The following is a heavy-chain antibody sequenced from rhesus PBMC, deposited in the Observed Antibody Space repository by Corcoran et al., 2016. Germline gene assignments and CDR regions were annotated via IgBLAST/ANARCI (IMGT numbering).Heavy chain of an antibody. V-gene: IGHV4-169*02. CDR2: IYGSGSST. D-gene: IGHD6-13*01. J-gene: IGHJ1*01. Sequence: QLQLQESGPGLVKPSETLSVTCTVSGDSISNNYWSWIRQAPGKGLEWIGSIYGSGSSTNYNPSLKNRVTWSVYTSKNLRSLKLSSVTAADTAVYYCASGGSSWSGAEYCEFWGQGALVTVSS. CDR3: ASGGSSWSGAEYCEF. CDR1: GDSISNNY.